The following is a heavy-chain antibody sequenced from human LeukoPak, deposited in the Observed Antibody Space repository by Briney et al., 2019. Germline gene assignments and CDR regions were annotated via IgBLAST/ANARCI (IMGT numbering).Heavy chain of an antibody. CDR2: ISAYNGNT. J-gene: IGHJ4*02. V-gene: IGHV1-18*01. CDR3: ARVEPYYDFWSGLETDY. CDR1: GYTFTSYG. D-gene: IGHD3-3*01. Sequence: ASVKVSCKASGYTFTSYGISWVRQAPGQGLEWMGWISAYNGNTNYAQKLQGRVTMTTDTSTSTAYMELRSLRSDDTAVYYCARVEPYYDFWSGLETDYWGQGTLVTVSS.